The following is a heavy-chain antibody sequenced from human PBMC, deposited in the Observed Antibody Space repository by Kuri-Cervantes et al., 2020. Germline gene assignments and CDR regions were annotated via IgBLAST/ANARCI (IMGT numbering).Heavy chain of an antibody. CDR3: AREGRYCSGGSCYSDY. CDR1: AFTFSKYA. J-gene: IGHJ4*02. CDR2: ISYDGSNK. V-gene: IGHV3-30*07. Sequence: GGSLRLSCAASAFTFSKYAMHWVRQTPGKGLEWVAVISYDGSNKYYADSLKGRFTISRDNSKNTMYLQMNSLRAEDTAVYYCAREGRYCSGGSCYSDYWGQGTLVTVSS. D-gene: IGHD2-15*01.